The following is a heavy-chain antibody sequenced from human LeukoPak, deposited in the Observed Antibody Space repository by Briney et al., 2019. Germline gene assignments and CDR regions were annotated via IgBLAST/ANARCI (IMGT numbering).Heavy chain of an antibody. J-gene: IGHJ5*02. CDR2: IHPSDYNT. CDR1: GNGFSNYW. Sequence: GESLKISCRASGNGFSNYWIGWVRQAPGKGLEWMGIIHPSDYNTVYNPSFQGQVTISADRSISTAYLQWSSLQASDIAIYYCARRHYYDTDFDPWGQGTLVTVSS. V-gene: IGHV5-51*01. CDR3: ARRHYYDTDFDP. D-gene: IGHD3-22*01.